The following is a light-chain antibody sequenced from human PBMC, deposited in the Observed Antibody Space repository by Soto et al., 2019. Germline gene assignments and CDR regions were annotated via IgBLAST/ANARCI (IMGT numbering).Light chain of an antibody. CDR2: SAS. Sequence: DIQLTQSPSFLSASVGDRVTITCRASQGISSYLAWYQQTPGKAPKLLISSASTLHSGVPTRFSGGGSGTEFSLTISGQQPGDFASYFCQRLNVYPLFGGGTRVEIK. V-gene: IGKV1-9*01. CDR1: QGISSY. J-gene: IGKJ4*02. CDR3: QRLNVYPL.